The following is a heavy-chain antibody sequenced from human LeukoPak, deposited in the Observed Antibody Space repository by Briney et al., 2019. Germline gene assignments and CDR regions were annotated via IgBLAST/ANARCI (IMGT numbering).Heavy chain of an antibody. J-gene: IGHJ6*03. V-gene: IGHV3-7*01. Sequence: GGSLRLSCAASGFTFSSYWMSWVRQAPGKGLEWVANIKQDGSEKYYVDSVKGRFTISRDNAKNSLYLQMNSLRAEDTAVYYCARAYYGSGSYLTYYYMDVWGKGTTVTISS. CDR2: IKQDGSEK. D-gene: IGHD3-10*01. CDR3: ARAYYGSGSYLTYYYMDV. CDR1: GFTFSSYW.